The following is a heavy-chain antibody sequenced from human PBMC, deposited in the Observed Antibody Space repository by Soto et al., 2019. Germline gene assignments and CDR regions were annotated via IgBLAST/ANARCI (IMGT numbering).Heavy chain of an antibody. Sequence: QVQLVQSGAEVKEPGASVRVSFKASGYTFTTYGISWVRQAPGQGLEWMGWISAHNGNTAYTQKFQGRVTMTADTSTTTAYMEVRSLRSDDTALYYCARGSYYYDSGAFDYWGQGTLVTVSS. D-gene: IGHD3-22*01. CDR3: ARGSYYYDSGAFDY. J-gene: IGHJ4*02. CDR1: GYTFTTYG. CDR2: ISAHNGNT. V-gene: IGHV1-18*01.